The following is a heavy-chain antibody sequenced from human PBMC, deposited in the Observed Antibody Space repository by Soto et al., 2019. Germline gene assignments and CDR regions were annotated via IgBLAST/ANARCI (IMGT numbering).Heavy chain of an antibody. Sequence: GESLNISCTGSGYSFTNYGVAWVRQMPGKGLEYMGIIYPSDSDTRYSPSFQVQVTISADKSISTAYLQWSSLKASDTAIYYCPRHGFYGDYSPNYFDPWAQGTLVTVSS. CDR3: PRHGFYGDYSPNYFDP. D-gene: IGHD4-17*01. J-gene: IGHJ5*02. CDR1: GYSFTNYG. V-gene: IGHV5-51*01. CDR2: IYPSDSDT.